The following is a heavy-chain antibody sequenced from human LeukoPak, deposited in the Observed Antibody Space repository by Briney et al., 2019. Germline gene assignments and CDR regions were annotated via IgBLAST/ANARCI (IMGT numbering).Heavy chain of an antibody. CDR2: ISSSGSTI. CDR3: AREVTMIVVVIRSNAFDI. D-gene: IGHD3-22*01. CDR1: GFTFSSYE. V-gene: IGHV3-48*03. J-gene: IGHJ3*02. Sequence: PGGSLRLSCAASGFTFSSYEMNWVRQAPGKGLEWVSCISSSGSTIYYADSVKGRFTISRDNAKNSLYLQMNSLRAEDTAVYYCAREVTMIVVVIRSNAFDIWGQGTMVTVSS.